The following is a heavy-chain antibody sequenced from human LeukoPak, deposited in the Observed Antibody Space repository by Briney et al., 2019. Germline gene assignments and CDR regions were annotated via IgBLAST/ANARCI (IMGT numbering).Heavy chain of an antibody. CDR2: MNPNSGNT. D-gene: IGHD3-22*01. J-gene: IGHJ4*02. V-gene: IGHV1-8*01. Sequence: GASVTVSCKASGYTFTSYDINWVRHATGQGLEWMGWMNPNSGNTGYAQKFQGRVTMTRNTSISTAYMELSSLRSEDTAVYYCARGGTYYYDSRDFDYWGQGTLVTVSS. CDR1: GYTFTSYD. CDR3: ARGGTYYYDSRDFDY.